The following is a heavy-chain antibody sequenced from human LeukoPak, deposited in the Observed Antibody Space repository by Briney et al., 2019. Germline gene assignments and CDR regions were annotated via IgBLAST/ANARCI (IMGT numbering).Heavy chain of an antibody. J-gene: IGHJ2*01. Sequence: PGGSLRLSCVVSGFPFIIGNHAMGWVRQAPGKGLEWVAFIRYDGSHKYYADSVKGRFTISRDNSKNTLYLQMNSLRAEDTAVYYCASRDGYNGYAFDIWGRGTLVTVSS. CDR2: IRYDGSHK. V-gene: IGHV3-30*02. D-gene: IGHD5-24*01. CDR1: GFPFIIGNHA. CDR3: ASRDGYNGYAFDI.